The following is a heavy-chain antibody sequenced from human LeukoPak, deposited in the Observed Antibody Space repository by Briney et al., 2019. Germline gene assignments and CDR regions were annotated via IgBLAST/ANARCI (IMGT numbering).Heavy chain of an antibody. V-gene: IGHV3-30-3*01. D-gene: IGHD2-15*01. Sequence: GGSLRLSCAASGFTFSSYAMHWVRQAPGKGLEWVAVISYDGSNNYYADSVKGRFTISRDNSKYTLYLQMNSLRAEDTAVYYCARDIVVVVWYDGMDVWGQGTTVTVSS. J-gene: IGHJ6*02. CDR2: ISYDGSNN. CDR1: GFTFSSYA. CDR3: ARDIVVVVWYDGMDV.